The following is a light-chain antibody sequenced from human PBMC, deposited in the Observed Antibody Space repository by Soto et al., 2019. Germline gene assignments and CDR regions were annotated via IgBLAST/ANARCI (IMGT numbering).Light chain of an antibody. J-gene: IGKJ3*01. CDR2: DVS. CDR3: QQYGSLPFT. CDR1: QSVSNNY. V-gene: IGKV3-20*01. Sequence: EIVLTQSPGTLSLSPGERATLSCRASQSVSNNYFAWYQQKHGQTPRLLISDVSNRATGIPDRFSGSASGTDFTLTISRLEPEDFAVYYCQQYGSLPFTFGPGTKVDIK.